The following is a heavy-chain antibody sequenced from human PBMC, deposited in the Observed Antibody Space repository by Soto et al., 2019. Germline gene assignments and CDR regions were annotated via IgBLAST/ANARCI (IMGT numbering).Heavy chain of an antibody. J-gene: IGHJ3*02. V-gene: IGHV2-5*02. CDR3: SRTGIYTSEGAFDI. D-gene: IGHD2-8*02. Sequence: SGPTLVNPTQTLTLTCTFSGFSLTTSGVGVGWIRQPPGKALEWLALIYWDDDKRYSPSLKSRLTITKDISKNQVVLTMTNMDPVDTATYYCSRTGIYTSEGAFDIWGQGTMVTVSS. CDR2: IYWDDDK. CDR1: GFSLTTSGVG.